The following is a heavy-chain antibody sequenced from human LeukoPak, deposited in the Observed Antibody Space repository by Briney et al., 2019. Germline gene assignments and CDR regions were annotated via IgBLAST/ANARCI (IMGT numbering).Heavy chain of an antibody. CDR3: ARSLLWFGESFFDY. Sequence: GGSLRLSCAASGFTFSSYAMHWVHQAPGKGLEYVSAISSNGGSTYYANSVKGRFTISRDNSKNTLYLQMGSLRAEDMAVYYCARSLLWFGESFFDYWGQGTLVTVSS. J-gene: IGHJ4*02. V-gene: IGHV3-64*01. CDR2: ISSNGGST. CDR1: GFTFSSYA. D-gene: IGHD3-10*01.